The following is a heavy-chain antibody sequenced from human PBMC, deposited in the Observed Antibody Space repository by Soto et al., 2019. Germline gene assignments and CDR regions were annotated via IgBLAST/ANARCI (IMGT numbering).Heavy chain of an antibody. CDR2: IYYSGST. CDR1: GGSISSGDYY. J-gene: IGHJ4*02. D-gene: IGHD3-10*01. Sequence: SETLSLTCTVSGGSISSGDYYWSWIRQPPGKGLEWIGYIYYSGSTYYNPSLKSRVTISVDTSKNQFSLKLSSVTAADTAVYYCARGLITMVRGVIYYFDYWGQGTLVTVSS. CDR3: ARGLITMVRGVIYYFDY. V-gene: IGHV4-30-4*01.